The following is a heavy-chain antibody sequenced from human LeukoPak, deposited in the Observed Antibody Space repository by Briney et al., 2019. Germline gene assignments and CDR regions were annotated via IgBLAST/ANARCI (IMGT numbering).Heavy chain of an antibody. Sequence: PGGSLRLSCAASGFSFSTYAMSWVRQAPGKGLEWVSAISGSGGSTYYADSVKGRFTISRDNSKNTLYLQMNSLRAEDTAVYYCAKAISMIVVAAGDGFDIWGQGTMVTVSS. V-gene: IGHV3-23*01. CDR2: ISGSGGST. D-gene: IGHD3-22*01. CDR1: GFSFSTYA. J-gene: IGHJ3*02. CDR3: AKAISMIVVAAGDGFDI.